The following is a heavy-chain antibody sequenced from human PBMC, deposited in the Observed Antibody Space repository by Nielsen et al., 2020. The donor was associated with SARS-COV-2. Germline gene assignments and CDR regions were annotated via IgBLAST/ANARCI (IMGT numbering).Heavy chain of an antibody. V-gene: IGHV3-49*03. CDR1: GFTFGDYA. CDR3: TRGSVLWFGELFY. J-gene: IGHJ4*02. CDR2: IRSKAYGGTT. D-gene: IGHD3-10*01. Sequence: GESLKISCTASGFTFGDYAMSWFRQAPGKGLEWVGFIRSKAYGGTTEYAASVKGRFTISRDDSKSIAYLQMNSLKTEDTAVYYCTRGSVLWFGELFYWGQGTLVTVSS.